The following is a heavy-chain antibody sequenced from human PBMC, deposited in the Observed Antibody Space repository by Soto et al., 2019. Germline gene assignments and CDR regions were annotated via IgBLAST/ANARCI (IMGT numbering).Heavy chain of an antibody. V-gene: IGHV1-8*01. J-gene: IGHJ6*02. CDR1: GYTFTSYD. D-gene: IGHD6-13*01. Sequence: VASVKVSCKASGYTFTSYDINWVRQATGQGLEWMGWMNPNSGNRGYAQTFQGRVTMTRNTSISTAYMELSSLRSEDTAVYYCAKVGAAAGTRRYHYYGMDVWGQGTTVTV. CDR2: MNPNSGNR. CDR3: AKVGAAAGTRRYHYYGMDV.